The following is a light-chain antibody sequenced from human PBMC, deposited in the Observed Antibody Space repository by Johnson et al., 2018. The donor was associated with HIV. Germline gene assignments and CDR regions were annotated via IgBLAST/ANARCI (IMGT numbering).Light chain of an antibody. CDR2: DNT. CDR3: VTWDTRLSSGHF. V-gene: IGLV1-51*01. Sequence: QSVLTQPPSVSAAQGQKVTISCSGSSSNIGNNYVSWYQQLPGTAPKLLIYDNTKRPSGIPDRISGSKSGTSATLGITGLQTVDEAYYYCVTWDTRLSSGHFFGTGTKVTVL. J-gene: IGLJ1*01. CDR1: SSNIGNNY.